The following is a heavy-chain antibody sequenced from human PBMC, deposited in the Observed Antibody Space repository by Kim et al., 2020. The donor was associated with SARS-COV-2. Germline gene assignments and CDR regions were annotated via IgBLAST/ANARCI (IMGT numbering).Heavy chain of an antibody. J-gene: IGHJ4*02. Sequence: GGSLRLSCAASGFTFSSYAMSWVRQAPGKGLEWVSAISGSGGSTYYADSVKGRFTISRDNSKNTLYLQMNSLRAEDTAVYYCAKPDPRLYSSGWYGIDYRCQGTLVTVSS. V-gene: IGHV3-23*01. CDR1: GFTFSSYA. CDR2: ISGSGGST. D-gene: IGHD6-19*01. CDR3: AKPDPRLYSSGWYGIDY.